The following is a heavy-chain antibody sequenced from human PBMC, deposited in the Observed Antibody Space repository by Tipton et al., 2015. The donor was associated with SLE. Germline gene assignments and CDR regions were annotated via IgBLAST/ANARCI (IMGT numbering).Heavy chain of an antibody. CDR3: ARGKAVAAAGTSDNDF. D-gene: IGHD6-13*01. CDR2: IYHCGSA. CDR1: GGSISSYY. Sequence: TLSLTCTVSGGSISSYYWSWIRQPPGRALEWIGYIYHCGSASYNPSLKSRVTVSLDRSKNQFSLKLSSVTAADTAVCYCARGKAVAAAGTSDNDFWGQGTLVTLSS. V-gene: IGHV4-59*12. J-gene: IGHJ4*02.